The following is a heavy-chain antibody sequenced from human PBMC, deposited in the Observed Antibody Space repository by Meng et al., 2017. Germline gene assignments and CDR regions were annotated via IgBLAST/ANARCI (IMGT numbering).Heavy chain of an antibody. CDR3: ARGRYFDWLSSRYYFDY. CDR1: VGSFSGYY. V-gene: IGHV4-34*01. CDR2: INHSGST. J-gene: IGHJ4*02. Sequence: QGLLQQCGVGLFKPSGNSSLTCAVDVGSFSGYYWSWIRQPPGKGLEWIVEINHSGSTNYNPSLKSRVTISVDTSKNQFSLKLSSVTAADTAVYYCARGRYFDWLSSRYYFDYWGQGTLVTVSS. D-gene: IGHD3-9*01.